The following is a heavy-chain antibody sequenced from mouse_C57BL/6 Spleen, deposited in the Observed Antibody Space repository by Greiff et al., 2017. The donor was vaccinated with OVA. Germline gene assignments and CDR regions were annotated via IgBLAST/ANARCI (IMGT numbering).Heavy chain of an antibody. V-gene: IGHV1-62-2*01. CDR1: GYTFTEYT. Sequence: QVQLQQSGAELVKPGASVKLSCKASGYTFTEYTIHWVKQRSGQGLEWIGWFYPGSGSIKYNEKFKDKATLTADKSSSTAYMELSRLTSEDSAVYVGAKHEDYGYDAAWFAYWGQGTLVTVSA. J-gene: IGHJ3*01. CDR2: FYPGSGSI. CDR3: AKHEDYGYDAAWFAY. D-gene: IGHD2-2*01.